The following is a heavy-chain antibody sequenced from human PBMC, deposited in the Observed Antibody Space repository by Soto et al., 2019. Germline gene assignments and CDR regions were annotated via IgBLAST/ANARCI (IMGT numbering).Heavy chain of an antibody. CDR3: AREVRQGIAAAGTRPPYGMDV. V-gene: IGHV4-59*01. CDR2: IYYSGST. J-gene: IGHJ6*02. Sequence: QVQLQESGPGLVKPSETLSLTCTVSGGSISSYYWSWIRQPPGKGLEWIGYIYYSGSTNYNPSLKSRVTISVDTSKNQFSLKLSSVTAADTAVYYCAREVRQGIAAAGTRPPYGMDVWGQGTTVTVSS. D-gene: IGHD6-13*01. CDR1: GGSISSYY.